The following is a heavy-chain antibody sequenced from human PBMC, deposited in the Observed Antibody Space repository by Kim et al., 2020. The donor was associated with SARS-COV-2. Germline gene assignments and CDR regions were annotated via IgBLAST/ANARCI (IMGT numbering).Heavy chain of an antibody. D-gene: IGHD2-2*01. CDR1: GYNFSTYW. CDR2: IYPGDSDT. J-gene: IGHJ4*02. Sequence: GESLKISCQGSGYNFSTYWIAWVRQMPGKGLEWMGIIYPGDSDTRYSPSFQGQVTISADKSIGTAYLQWYSLKASDTPMYYCARGYCSSTSCYAGAYWGQ. CDR3: ARGYCSSTSCYAGAY. V-gene: IGHV5-51*01.